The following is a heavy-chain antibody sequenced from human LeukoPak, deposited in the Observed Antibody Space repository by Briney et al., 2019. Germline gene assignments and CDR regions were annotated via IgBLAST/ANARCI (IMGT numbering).Heavy chain of an antibody. D-gene: IGHD6-13*01. CDR3: AKAPLRIAAAPFDY. J-gene: IGHJ4*02. CDR2: ISGSGDTT. V-gene: IGHV3-23*01. CDR1: GFSFSSYA. Sequence: PGGSLRLSCAASGFSFSSYAMNWLRQAPGKGLEWVSVISGSGDTTYYADSVKGRFTISRDNSKNTLYLQMNSLRAEDTAVYYCAKAPLRIAAAPFDYWGQGTLVTVSS.